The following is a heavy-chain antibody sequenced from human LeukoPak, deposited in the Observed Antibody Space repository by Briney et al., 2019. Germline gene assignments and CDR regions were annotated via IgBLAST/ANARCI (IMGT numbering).Heavy chain of an antibody. Sequence: GGSLRLSCAASGFTVSINYMSWVRQAPGKGLEWVSVIYSVGSTYYADSVKGRFTISRDNSKNTLYLQMNSLRAEDTALYYCAKDGGGTIFGMVIIVHYMDVWGKGTTVTVSS. CDR1: GFTVSINY. D-gene: IGHD3-3*01. J-gene: IGHJ6*03. CDR2: IYSVGST. V-gene: IGHV3-53*01. CDR3: AKDGGGTIFGMVIIVHYMDV.